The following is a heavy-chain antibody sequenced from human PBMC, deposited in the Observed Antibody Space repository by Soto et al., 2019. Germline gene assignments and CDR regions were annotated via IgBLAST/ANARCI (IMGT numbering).Heavy chain of an antibody. CDR3: ARVPVWSGYYGYYGMDV. Sequence: SVTVSCTASGGTFSSYAISWVRQAPGQGLEWMGGIIPIFGTANYAQKFQGRVTITADKSTSTAYMELSSLRSEDTAVYYCARVPVWSGYYGYYGMDVWGQGTTVTVSS. D-gene: IGHD3-3*01. V-gene: IGHV1-69*06. J-gene: IGHJ6*02. CDR2: IIPIFGTA. CDR1: GGTFSSYA.